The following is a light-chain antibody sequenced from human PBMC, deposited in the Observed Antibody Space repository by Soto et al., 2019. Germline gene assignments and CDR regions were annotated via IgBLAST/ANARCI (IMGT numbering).Light chain of an antibody. Sequence: IHMTQSPSTLPASVGDRVTITCRASQSISNWLAWYQQKPGTAPKVLIYHASNLQSGVPSRFSGSGSGTEFTLTITSLQSEDFAVYYCQQYNDWLWTFGQGTKVDIK. CDR2: HAS. CDR1: QSISNW. V-gene: IGKV1-5*01. J-gene: IGKJ1*01. CDR3: QQYNDWLWT.